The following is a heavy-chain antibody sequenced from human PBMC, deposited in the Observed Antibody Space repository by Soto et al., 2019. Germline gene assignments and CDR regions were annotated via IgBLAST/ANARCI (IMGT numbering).Heavy chain of an antibody. V-gene: IGHV3-23*01. CDR3: AKSRFLMVRGVISYYGMDV. CDR1: GFTFSSYA. J-gene: IGHJ6*02. Sequence: PGGSLRLSCAASGFTFSSYAMSWVRQAPGKGLEWVSAISGSGGSTYYADSVKGRFTTSRDNSKNTLYLQMNSLRAEDTAVYYCAKSRFLMVRGVISYYGMDVWGQGTTVTVSS. D-gene: IGHD3-10*01. CDR2: ISGSGGST.